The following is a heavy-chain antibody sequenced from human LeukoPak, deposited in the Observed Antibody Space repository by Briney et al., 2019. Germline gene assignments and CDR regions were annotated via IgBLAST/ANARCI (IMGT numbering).Heavy chain of an antibody. V-gene: IGHV4-39*07. CDR3: ARTPIYYYDNSGYYN. J-gene: IGHJ4*02. CDR1: GGSISSSSYY. CDR2: IYYSGST. Sequence: SETLSLTCTVSGGSISSSSYYWGWIRQPPGKGLEWIGSIYYSGSTYYNPSLKSRVTISVDTSKNQFSLKLSSVTAADTAVYYCARTPIYYYDNSGYYNWGQGTLVTVSS. D-gene: IGHD3-22*01.